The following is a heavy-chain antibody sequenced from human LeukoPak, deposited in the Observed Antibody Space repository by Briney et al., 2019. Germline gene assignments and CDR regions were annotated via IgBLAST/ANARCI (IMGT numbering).Heavy chain of an antibody. V-gene: IGHV7-4-1*02. J-gene: IGHJ4*02. Sequence: ASVEVSCKASGYTFTGYYMHWVRQAPGQGLEWMGWINTNTGNPTYAQGFTGRFVFSLDTSVNTAYLQISSLKAEDTAIYYCARVQGYCSTTSCYPHYWGQGTLVTVSS. CDR3: ARVQGYCSTTSCYPHY. CDR2: INTNTGNP. D-gene: IGHD2-2*01. CDR1: GYTFTGYY.